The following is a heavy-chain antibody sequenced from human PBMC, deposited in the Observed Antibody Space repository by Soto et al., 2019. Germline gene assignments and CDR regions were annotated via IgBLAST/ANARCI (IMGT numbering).Heavy chain of an antibody. CDR1: GGSFSGYY. CDR2: INLGGST. D-gene: IGHD6-19*01. J-gene: IGHJ5*02. Sequence: PXGTLSLTGVVYGGSFSGYYWSWIRQPPGKGLEWIGEINLGGSTNYNPSLKSRVTISVDTSKNQFSLKLSSVTAADTAVYYCARGLSGYSSSWYDHWGQGTLVTVSS. CDR3: ARGLSGYSSSWYDH. V-gene: IGHV4-34*01.